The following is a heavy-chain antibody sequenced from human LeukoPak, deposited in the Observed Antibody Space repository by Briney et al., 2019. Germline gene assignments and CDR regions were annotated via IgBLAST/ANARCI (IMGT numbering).Heavy chain of an antibody. J-gene: IGHJ3*02. Sequence: PSETLSLTCTVSGDSISSYYWSWIRQTPGKGLEWIGYIYYSGSTNYNPSLKSRVTISVDTSKNQFSLKLSSVTAADTAVYYCARRIWLQLMDAFDIWGQGTMVTVPS. V-gene: IGHV4-59*08. D-gene: IGHD5-24*01. CDR3: ARRIWLQLMDAFDI. CDR1: GDSISSYY. CDR2: IYYSGST.